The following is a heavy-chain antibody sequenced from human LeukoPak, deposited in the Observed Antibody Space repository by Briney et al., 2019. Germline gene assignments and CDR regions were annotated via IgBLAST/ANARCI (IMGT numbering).Heavy chain of an antibody. Sequence: SETLSLTCTVSGGSISSYYWSWIRQPPGKGLEWIGYIYYSGSTNYNPSLKSRVTISVDTSKNQFSLKLSSVTAADTAVYYCARQSSAVAGIDYWGQGTLVTVSS. D-gene: IGHD6-19*01. J-gene: IGHJ4*02. CDR2: IYYSGST. CDR3: ARQSSAVAGIDY. CDR1: GGSISSYY. V-gene: IGHV4-59*01.